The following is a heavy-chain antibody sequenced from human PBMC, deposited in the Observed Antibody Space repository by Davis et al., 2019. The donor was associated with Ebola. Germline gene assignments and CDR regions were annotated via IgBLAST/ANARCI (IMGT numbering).Heavy chain of an antibody. V-gene: IGHV3-7*03. CDR1: VITFSSYA. J-gene: IGHJ6*02. CDR3: ARVREYGMDV. Sequence: GGSLRLSCTDSVITFSSYAMTWVRQAPGKGLEWVANIRQDGNDKYYVDSVKGRFTISRDNAKNSLYLQMNSLRAEDTALYYCARVREYGMDVWGQGTTVTVSS. CDR2: IRQDGNDK.